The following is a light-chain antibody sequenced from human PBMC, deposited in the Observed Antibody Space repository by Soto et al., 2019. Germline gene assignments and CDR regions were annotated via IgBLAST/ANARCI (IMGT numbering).Light chain of an antibody. Sequence: AIQVTQSPSSLSASVGDRVTITCRTSQGIRSALGWYQQKPGKVPKLLIYAASTLQSGVPSRFSGSGSGRDFTLTISSLKPEDFATYYCLLDYAYFWALGQGTKVDIK. CDR2: AAS. CDR1: QGIRSA. V-gene: IGKV1-6*01. J-gene: IGKJ1*01. CDR3: LLDYAYFWA.